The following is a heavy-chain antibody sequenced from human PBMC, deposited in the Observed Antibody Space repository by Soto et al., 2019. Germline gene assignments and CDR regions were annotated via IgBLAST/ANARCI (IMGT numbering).Heavy chain of an antibody. V-gene: IGHV1-8*01. CDR1: GYTFTSYD. CDR3: AARYYGYYYMDV. J-gene: IGHJ6*03. CDR2: MNPNSGNT. D-gene: IGHD4-17*01. Sequence: ASVKVSCKASGYTFTSYDINWVQQATGQGLEWMGWMNPNSGNTGYAQKFQGRVTMTRNTSISTAYMELSSLRSEDTAVYYCAARYYGYYYMDVWGKGTTVTVSS.